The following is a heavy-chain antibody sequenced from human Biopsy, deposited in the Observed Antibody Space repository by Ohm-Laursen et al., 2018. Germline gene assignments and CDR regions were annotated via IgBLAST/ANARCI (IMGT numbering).Heavy chain of an antibody. V-gene: IGHV4-34*01. J-gene: IGHJ4*02. CDR3: ARGRLRAVARFDY. Sequence: TLSLTCAVYGVSFSGYYWSWIRQPPGKGLEWIGEINHSGSTNYNPSLKSRVTISVDTSKNQFSLKLSSVTAADTAVYYCARGRLRAVARFDYWGQGTLVTVSS. CDR2: INHSGST. CDR1: GVSFSGYY. D-gene: IGHD6-19*01.